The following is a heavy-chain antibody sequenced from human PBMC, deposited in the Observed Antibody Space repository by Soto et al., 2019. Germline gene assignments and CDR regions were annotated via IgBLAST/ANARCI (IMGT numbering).Heavy chain of an antibody. CDR2: ISGNDDST. Sequence: SRNVACLGAEVTFSAQASSGVRPTLGKGLEWVSAISGNDDSTYYADSVKGRCIISRDNSKNALDLQMNSLRAQDTAVYYCAKDLSKGGVFVFDYWGHGIRVTVSS. V-gene: IGHV3-23*01. J-gene: IGHJ4*01. CDR3: AKDLSKGGVFVFDY. D-gene: IGHD3-10*01. CDR1: EVTFSAQA.